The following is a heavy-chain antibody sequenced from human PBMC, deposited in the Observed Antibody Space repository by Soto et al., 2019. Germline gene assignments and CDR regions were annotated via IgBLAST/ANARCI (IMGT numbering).Heavy chain of an antibody. V-gene: IGHV3-13*01. D-gene: IGHD2-15*01. CDR1: GFTFSGFD. Sequence: SXVSLRLSCEASGFTFSGFDMHWVRQPTGKGLEWVSTIGTAGDTYYAVSVKGRFTISRDNAKNSLSLQMNSLRAGDTAVYFCARGQEVGAHFFDSWGQGTQVTVSS. CDR3: ARGQEVGAHFFDS. CDR2: IGTAGDT. J-gene: IGHJ4*02.